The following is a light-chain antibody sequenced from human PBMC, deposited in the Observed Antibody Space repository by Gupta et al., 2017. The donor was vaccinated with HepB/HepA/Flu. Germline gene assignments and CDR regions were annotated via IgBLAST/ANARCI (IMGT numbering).Light chain of an antibody. CDR1: SSDIGGYNY. J-gene: IGLJ3*02. CDR3: SSYTSSSTRV. V-gene: IGLV2-14*01. Sequence: QSALTQPASVSGSPGQSITISCTGTSSDIGGYNYVSWYQQHPGKAPKLMIYDVSNRPSGVSNRFSGSKSGNMASLTISGLQAEDEAEYYCSSYTSSSTRVFGGGTKLTVL. CDR2: DVS.